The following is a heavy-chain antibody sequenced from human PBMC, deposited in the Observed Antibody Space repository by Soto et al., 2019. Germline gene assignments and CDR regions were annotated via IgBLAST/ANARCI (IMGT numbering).Heavy chain of an antibody. CDR3: PTDTFPYYGMDV. Sequence: GGSLRLSCAASGFTVSSNYMSWVRQAPGKGLEWVSVIYSGGSTYYADSVKGRFTISRDNSKNTLYLQMNSLRAEDTAVYYCPTDTFPYYGMDVWGQGTTVTVSS. V-gene: IGHV3-53*01. D-gene: IGHD3-16*01. J-gene: IGHJ6*02. CDR2: IYSGGST. CDR1: GFTVSSNY.